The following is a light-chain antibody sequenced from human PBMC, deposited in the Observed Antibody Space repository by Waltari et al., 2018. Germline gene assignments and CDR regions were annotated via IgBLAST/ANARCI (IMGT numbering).Light chain of an antibody. V-gene: IGLV1-44*01. CDR3: AAWDASLNGHYV. Sequence: QSVLTQPPSASGTPGQRVIISCSGSSPDIGRTTLNWYPHLPGTAPKLFIYNDNQRPSGVPDRFSGSKSGTSASLAISGLQSEDEADYYCAAWDASLNGHYVFGTGTQVTVL. J-gene: IGLJ1*01. CDR2: NDN. CDR1: SPDIGRTT.